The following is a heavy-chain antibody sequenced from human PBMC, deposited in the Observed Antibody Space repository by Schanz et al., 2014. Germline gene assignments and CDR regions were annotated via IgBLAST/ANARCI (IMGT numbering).Heavy chain of an antibody. CDR2: ISYDGNTK. J-gene: IGHJ6*02. Sequence: QVQLVESGGGVVQPGGSLRLSCAASGFTFNSYAFHWVRQAPGKGLEWVALISYDGNTKYYADSVKGRFTISRDNSKNTLYLQMDSLRAEDTAVYYCARDNRQCSGPCSRGSCHPCGMDVWGHGTTVIVS. CDR1: GFTFNSYA. D-gene: IGHD2-15*01. CDR3: ARDNRQCSGPCSRGSCHPCGMDV. V-gene: IGHV3-30-3*01.